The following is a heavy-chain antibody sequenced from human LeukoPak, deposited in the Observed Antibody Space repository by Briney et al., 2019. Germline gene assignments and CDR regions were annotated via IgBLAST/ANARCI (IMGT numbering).Heavy chain of an antibody. CDR2: IKHDGSEK. J-gene: IGHJ4*02. D-gene: IGHD5-12*01. CDR1: TFTFSNYW. Sequence: GGSLRLSCAASTFTFSNYWMNWVRQAPGKGLEWVATIKHDGSEKHYVDSVEGRFTISRDNAMNLLYLQMNSLRAEDTAVYYCARDRGLSGYDLCDYWGRGTLVTVSS. V-gene: IGHV3-7*01. CDR3: ARDRGLSGYDLCDY.